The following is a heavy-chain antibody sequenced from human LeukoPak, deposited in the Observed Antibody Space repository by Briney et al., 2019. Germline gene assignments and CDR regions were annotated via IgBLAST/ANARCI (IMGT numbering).Heavy chain of an antibody. D-gene: IGHD5-18*01. V-gene: IGHV4-39*07. J-gene: IGHJ4*02. CDR3: ARDRGGYSYGYYFDY. CDR1: GGSISSGSYF. Sequence: SETLSLTCTVSGGSISSGSYFWGWIRQPPGKGLEWIGSIYYSGSTYYNPSLKSRVTISVDTSKNQFSLKLSSVTAADTAVYYCARDRGGYSYGYYFDYWGQGTLVTVSS. CDR2: IYYSGST.